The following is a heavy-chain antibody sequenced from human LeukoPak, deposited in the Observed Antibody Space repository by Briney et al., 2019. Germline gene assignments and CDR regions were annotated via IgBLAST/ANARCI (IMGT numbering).Heavy chain of an antibody. CDR3: ARLGSGLNYYYYYMDV. D-gene: IGHD6-19*01. CDR1: GASITSSSYY. V-gene: IGHV4-39*01. J-gene: IGHJ6*03. Sequence: PSQTLSLTWTVSGASITSSSYYWGWIRHPPGKGLEWIGSIYFSGSTYYNPSLKRRVTISVDTSKDQFSLKLRSVTAADAAVYYCARLGSGLNYYYYYMDVWGKGTTVTISS. CDR2: IYFSGST.